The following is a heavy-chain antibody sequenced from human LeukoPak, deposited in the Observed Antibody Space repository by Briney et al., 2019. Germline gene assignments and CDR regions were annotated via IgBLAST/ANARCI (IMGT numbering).Heavy chain of an antibody. J-gene: IGHJ5*02. CDR2: INPNSGGT. Sequence: ASVKVSFKASGYTFTCYYMHWVRQAPGQGLEWMGWINPNSGGTNYAQKFQGRGTMTRDTSISTAYMELSRLRSDDTAVYYCARDVNPCSGGSCYPNWFDPWGQGTLVTVSS. CDR3: ARDVNPCSGGSCYPNWFDP. D-gene: IGHD2-15*01. CDR1: GYTFTCYY. V-gene: IGHV1-2*02.